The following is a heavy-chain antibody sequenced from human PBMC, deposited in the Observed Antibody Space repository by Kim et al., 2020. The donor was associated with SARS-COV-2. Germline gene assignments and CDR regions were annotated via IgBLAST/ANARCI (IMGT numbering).Heavy chain of an antibody. Sequence: SETLSLTCTVSGGSISSYYWSWIRQPAGKGLEWIGRIYTSGSTNYNPSLKSRVTMSVDTSKNQFSLKLSSVTAADTAVYYCARDKAAQGIAAAGTGSYYYYYYGMDVWGQGTTVTVSS. D-gene: IGHD6-13*01. CDR3: ARDKAAQGIAAAGTGSYYYYYYGMDV. J-gene: IGHJ6*02. CDR1: GGSISSYY. CDR2: IYTSGST. V-gene: IGHV4-4*07.